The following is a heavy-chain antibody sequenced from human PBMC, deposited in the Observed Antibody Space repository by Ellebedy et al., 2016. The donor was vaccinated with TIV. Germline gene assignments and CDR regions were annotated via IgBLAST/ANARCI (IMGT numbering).Heavy chain of an antibody. J-gene: IGHJ5*02. V-gene: IGHV1-69*13. CDR1: EGTFSSYA. CDR2: IIPIFGTA. Sequence: ASVKVSCKASEGTFSSYAISWVRQAPGQGLEWMGGIIPIFGTANYAHKFQGIVTITADESTRTAYMELSSLRSEDTAFYYCAREPRPDFWSVHRWFDPWGQGTLVTVSS. CDR3: AREPRPDFWSVHRWFDP. D-gene: IGHD3-3*01.